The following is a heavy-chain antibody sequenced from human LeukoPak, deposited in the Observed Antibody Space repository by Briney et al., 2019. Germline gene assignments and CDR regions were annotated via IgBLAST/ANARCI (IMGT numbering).Heavy chain of an antibody. J-gene: IGHJ3*02. CDR3: ARLRLRFLEWLFHDAFDI. CDR2: IYYSGST. D-gene: IGHD3-3*01. V-gene: IGHV4-39*01. Sequence: PSETLSLTCTVSGGSISSSSYYWGWIRPPPGTGLEWIGSIYYSGSTYYNPSLKSRVTISVDTSKNQFSLKLSSVTAADTAVYYCARLRLRFLEWLFHDAFDIWGQGTMVTVSS. CDR1: GGSISSSSYY.